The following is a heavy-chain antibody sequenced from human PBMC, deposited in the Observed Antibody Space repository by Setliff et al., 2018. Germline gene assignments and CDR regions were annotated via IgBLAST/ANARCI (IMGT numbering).Heavy chain of an antibody. CDR2: MFYTGTT. V-gene: IGHV4-59*01. CDR1: GDSITSYY. J-gene: IGHJ3*02. CDR3: ATNLATPSDAFDI. Sequence: SQTLSLTCTLSGDSITSYYLTWIRQPPGKGLEWIGYMFYTGTTNYTPSLKSRVTMSIDTSMKSFSLRLTSVTPADTAIYYCATNLATPSDAFDIWGQGTMVTVSS.